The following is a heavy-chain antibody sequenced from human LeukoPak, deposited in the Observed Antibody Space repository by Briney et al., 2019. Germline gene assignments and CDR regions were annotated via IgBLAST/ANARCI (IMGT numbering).Heavy chain of an antibody. V-gene: IGHV3-11*06. CDR1: GFXFSNFY. CDR2: ISSSSTYT. J-gene: IGHJ4*02. D-gene: IGHD3-22*01. Sequence: PGGSLRLSCGASGFXFSNFYMSWIRQAPGKGLEWVSYISSSSTYTNSADSVRGRFTISRDNAKNSLYLQMNSLRVEDTAVYYCARESDSSGYYDYWGQGTLVTVSS. CDR3: ARESDSSGYYDY.